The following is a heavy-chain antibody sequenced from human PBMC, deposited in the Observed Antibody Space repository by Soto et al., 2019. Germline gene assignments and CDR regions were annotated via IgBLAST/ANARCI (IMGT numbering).Heavy chain of an antibody. V-gene: IGHV4-34*01. Sequence: SETLSLTCAVYGGSFSGYYWSWIRQPPGKGLEWIGEINHSGSTNYNPPLKSRVTISVDTSKNQFSLKLSSVTAADTAVYYCAGLTIRYYDFWSGYYRYFDYWGQGTLATVSS. CDR3: AGLTIRYYDFWSGYYRYFDY. D-gene: IGHD3-3*01. J-gene: IGHJ4*02. CDR2: INHSGST. CDR1: GGSFSGYY.